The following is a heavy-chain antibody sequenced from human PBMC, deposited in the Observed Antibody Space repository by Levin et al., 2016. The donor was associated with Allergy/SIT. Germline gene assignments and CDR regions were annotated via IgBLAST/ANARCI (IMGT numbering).Heavy chain of an antibody. J-gene: IGHJ4*02. D-gene: IGHD2-2*01. V-gene: IGHV4-34*01. Sequence: RQAPGKGLEWIGEINHSGSTNYNPSLKSRVTISVDTSKNQFSLKLSSVTAADTAVYYCPRMRCSSTSCFYDYWGQGTLVTVSS. CDR2: INHSGST. CDR3: PRMRCSSTSCFYDY.